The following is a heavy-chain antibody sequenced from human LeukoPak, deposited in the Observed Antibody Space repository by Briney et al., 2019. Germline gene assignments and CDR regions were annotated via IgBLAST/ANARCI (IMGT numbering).Heavy chain of an antibody. CDR3: TRVGRGYSYGREYYFDY. D-gene: IGHD5-18*01. CDR1: GFTFGDYA. CDR2: IRSKAYGGTT. V-gene: IGHV3-49*04. Sequence: PGGSLRLSCTASGFTFGDYAMSWVRQAPGKGLEWVGFIRSKAYGGTTEYAASVKGRFTISRDDSKSIAYLQMNSLKTEDTAVYYCTRVGRGYSYGREYYFDYWGQGTLVTVSS. J-gene: IGHJ4*02.